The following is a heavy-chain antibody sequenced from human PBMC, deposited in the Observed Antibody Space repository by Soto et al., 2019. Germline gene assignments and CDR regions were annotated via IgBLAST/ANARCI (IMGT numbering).Heavy chain of an antibody. V-gene: IGHV4-34*01. CDR1: GGSFSGHY. Sequence: SETLSLTCAVYGGSFSGHYWTWIRQPPGRGLEWIGEINHSGSTNSNPSLKSRVTISVDTSKNQFSLKLSSVTAADTAVYYCARGSSMIVDVQGDAPDKYYLESWGQGTMVTVSS. J-gene: IGHJ4*02. CDR2: INHSGST. CDR3: ARGSSMIVDVQGDAPDKYYLES. D-gene: IGHD3-22*01.